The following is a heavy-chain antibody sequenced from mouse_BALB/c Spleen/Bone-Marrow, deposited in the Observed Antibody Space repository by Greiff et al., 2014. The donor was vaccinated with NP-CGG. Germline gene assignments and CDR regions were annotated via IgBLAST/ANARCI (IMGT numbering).Heavy chain of an antibody. J-gene: IGHJ2*01. CDR3: ARHGITRLLDY. D-gene: IGHD2-4*01. CDR1: EFTFSSYA. V-gene: IGHV5-9-1*01. Sequence: DVMLVESGGGLVKPGGSLKLSCAASEFTFSSYAMSWVRQTPEKRLEWVATISSGGSYTYYPDSVKGRFTISRDNAKNTLYLQMSSLRSEDTAMYYCARHGITRLLDYWGQGTTLTVSS. CDR2: ISSGGSYT.